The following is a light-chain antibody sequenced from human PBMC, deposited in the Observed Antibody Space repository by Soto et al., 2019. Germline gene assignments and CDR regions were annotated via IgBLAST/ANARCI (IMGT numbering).Light chain of an antibody. CDR2: EVS. CDR1: SSDVGNYNL. J-gene: IGLJ1*01. CDR3: CSYAGSYTFV. Sequence: QSVLTQPASVSGSPGQSITISCTGTSSDVGNYNLVSWYQKHPGKAPKVMIYEVSKRPSGVSNRLSGSKSGNTASLTISVLQTEDEADYYCCSYAGSYTFVFGTGTKVTV. V-gene: IGLV2-23*02.